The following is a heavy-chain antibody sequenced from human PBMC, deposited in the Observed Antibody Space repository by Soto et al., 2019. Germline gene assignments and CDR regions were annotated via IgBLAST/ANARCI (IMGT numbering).Heavy chain of an antibody. CDR2: IYHSGST. CDR1: GGSISSGVYS. V-gene: IGHV4-30-2*01. Sequence: SEPRSRTWAVSGGSISSGVYSWSWILHPPGKGLEWIGYIYHSGSTYYNPSLKSRVTISVDRSKNQFSLKLSSVTAADTAVYYCARGVYSFPGAHDYYFDYWGQGTRVTV. J-gene: IGHJ4*02. CDR3: ARGVYSFPGAHDYYFDY. D-gene: IGHD2-8*01.